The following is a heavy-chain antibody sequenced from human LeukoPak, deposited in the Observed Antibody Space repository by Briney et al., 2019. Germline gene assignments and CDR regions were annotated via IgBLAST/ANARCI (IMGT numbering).Heavy chain of an antibody. V-gene: IGHV1-2*02. CDR3: ATAIQPRGYFLH. CDR1: GYTFTGYY. D-gene: IGHD2-2*01. CDR2: ISVNNGGT. Sequence: ASVKVSCKASGYTFTGYYMHWVRQAPGQGLEWMGWISVNNGGTNYAQSFQDRVTLTRDTSTNTAYLELRSLRSDDTAIIYCATAIQPRGYFLHWGQGTLVTVSS. J-gene: IGHJ1*01.